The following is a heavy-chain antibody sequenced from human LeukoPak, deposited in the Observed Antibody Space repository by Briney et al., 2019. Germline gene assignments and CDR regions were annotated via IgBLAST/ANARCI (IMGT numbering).Heavy chain of an antibody. CDR2: IWYDGSNK. J-gene: IGHJ4*02. D-gene: IGHD6-19*01. V-gene: IGHV3-33*01. Sequence: GGSLRLSCAASGLTFSSYGMHWVRQAPGKGLEWVAVIWYDGSNKYYADSVKGRFTISRDNSKNTLYLQMNSLRAEDTAVYYCARSELRAGWLVPSIIFDYWGQGTLVTVSS. CDR1: GLTFSSYG. CDR3: ARSELRAGWLVPSIIFDY.